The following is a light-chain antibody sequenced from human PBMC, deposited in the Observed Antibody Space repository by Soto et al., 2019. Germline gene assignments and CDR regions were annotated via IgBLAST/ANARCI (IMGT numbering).Light chain of an antibody. CDR2: EVT. V-gene: IGLV2-8*01. CDR3: SSHAGINNVV. Sequence: QSALTQPPSASGSPGQSVTISCTGTSSDVGGYNYVSWYQQHPGKAPKLMIYEVTKRPSGVPDRFSGSKSGNTASLTVSGLLAEDEADYNCSSHAGINNVVFGGGTKLTVL. J-gene: IGLJ3*02. CDR1: SSDVGGYNY.